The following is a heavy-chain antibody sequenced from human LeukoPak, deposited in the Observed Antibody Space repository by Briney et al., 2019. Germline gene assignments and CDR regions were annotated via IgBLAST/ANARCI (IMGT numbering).Heavy chain of an antibody. V-gene: IGHV4-30-2*01. J-gene: IGHJ4*02. Sequence: PSETLSLTCAVSGGSISSGGYSWSWIRQPPGKGLEWIGEINYSGSTNYSPSLKSRITISVDTSKNQFSLKLSSVTAADTAVYYCARDRYGQPPDYWGQGTLVTVSS. D-gene: IGHD1-1*01. CDR1: GGSISSGGYS. CDR3: ARDRYGQPPDY. CDR2: INYSGST.